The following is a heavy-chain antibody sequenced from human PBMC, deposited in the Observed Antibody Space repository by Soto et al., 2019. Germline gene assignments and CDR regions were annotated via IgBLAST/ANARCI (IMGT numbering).Heavy chain of an antibody. J-gene: IGHJ4*02. Sequence: QLQLQESGSGLVKPSQTLSLTSAVSGGSISSGGYSWSWVRQPPGKGLEWIGYIYHSGSTYYNPSLKRRVDRSVGRSKNQFAPKLGSVTAADTAVYYCARGNYDSSGCFGHLGQGTLVTVSS. D-gene: IGHD3-22*01. CDR2: IYHSGST. CDR3: ARGNYDSSGCFGH. CDR1: GGSISSGGYS. V-gene: IGHV4-30-2*01.